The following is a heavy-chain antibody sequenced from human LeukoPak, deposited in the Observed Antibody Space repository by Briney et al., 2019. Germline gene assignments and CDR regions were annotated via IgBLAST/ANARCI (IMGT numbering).Heavy chain of an antibody. Sequence: GASVKVSCKASGGTFTTYTISWVRQAPGQGLEWMGRIIPILDIANYAQKFQGRVTITADKSTSTAYMELSSLGSDDTAVYYCAIPAHDRGNSDYYLGAFDIWGQGTMVTVSS. CDR1: GGTFTTYT. D-gene: IGHD3-22*01. CDR2: IIPILDIA. V-gene: IGHV1-69*02. J-gene: IGHJ3*02. CDR3: AIPAHDRGNSDYYLGAFDI.